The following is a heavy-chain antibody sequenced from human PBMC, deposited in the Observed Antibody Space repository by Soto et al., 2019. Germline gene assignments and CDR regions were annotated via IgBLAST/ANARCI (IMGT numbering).Heavy chain of an antibody. J-gene: IGHJ5*02. Sequence: TLCLSCSVSGEYLYICGDYWTWNRELPGKGLEWMGYIYYTGRAYYNPSLESRLTMSVDRSTNQFSLKLSAVTAADTAIYYCARDDGSNDNWFDPWGQGTLVTVYS. CDR2: IYYTGRA. D-gene: IGHD2-8*01. CDR3: ARDDGSNDNWFDP. V-gene: IGHV4-31*03. CDR1: GEYLYICGDY.